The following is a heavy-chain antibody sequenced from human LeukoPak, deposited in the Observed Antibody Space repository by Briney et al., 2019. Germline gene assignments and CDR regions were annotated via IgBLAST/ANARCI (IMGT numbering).Heavy chain of an antibody. Sequence: SRTLSLTCAISGDSVSTSNTAWNWIRQSPSRGLEWLGRTYYRSKWWNDYAVSMKGRITINPDTSKNQFSLHLNSMTPEDTAVYYCARDLRTGTAFESWGQGILVTVSS. CDR1: GDSVSTSNTA. J-gene: IGHJ4*02. CDR3: ARDLRTGTAFES. CDR2: TYYRSKWWN. D-gene: IGHD2-8*02. V-gene: IGHV6-1*01.